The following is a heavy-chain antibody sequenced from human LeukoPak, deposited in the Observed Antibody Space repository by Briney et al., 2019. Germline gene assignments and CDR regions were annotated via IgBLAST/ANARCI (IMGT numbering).Heavy chain of an antibody. J-gene: IGHJ4*01. CDR3: ARVLAGATYFDY. CDR1: GFTFSSYE. D-gene: IGHD1-26*01. CDR2: ISGSGVTM. Sequence: GGSLRLSCAASGFTFSSYEMNWVRQAPGRGLEWVSYISGSGVTMYYADSVKGRFTISRDDAKNSLYLQMNSLRAEDTAVYYCARVLAGATYFDYWGQGTLVTVSS. V-gene: IGHV3-48*03.